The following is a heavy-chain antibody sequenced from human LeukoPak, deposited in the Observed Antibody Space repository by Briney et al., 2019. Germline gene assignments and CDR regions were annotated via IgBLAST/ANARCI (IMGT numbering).Heavy chain of an antibody. V-gene: IGHV4-39*01. CDR3: ASESSGSYSRVYFDY. CDR1: GGSISSSSYY. D-gene: IGHD1-26*01. J-gene: IGHJ4*02. Sequence: PPETPCLTCTVSGGSISSSSYYWGWIRQPPGKGLEWIGSIYYSGSTYYNPSLKSRVTISVDTSKNQFSLKLSSVTAADTAVYYCASESSGSYSRVYFDYWGQGTLVTVSS. CDR2: IYYSGST.